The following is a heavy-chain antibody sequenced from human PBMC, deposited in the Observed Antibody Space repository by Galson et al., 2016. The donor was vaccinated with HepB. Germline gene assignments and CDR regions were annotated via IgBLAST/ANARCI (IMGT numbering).Heavy chain of an antibody. J-gene: IGHJ5*02. V-gene: IGHV3-11*06. Sequence: SLRLSCAASGFTFSDYYMTWIRQAPGKGLEWVSYISTTGSYTYYADSVKGRFTISRDNAKNSLYLQMNSLRAEDTAVYYCARGRLRRYDFLTGPPNNWLDPWGQGTLVTVSS. CDR3: ARGRLRRYDFLTGPPNNWLDP. CDR2: ISTTGSYT. CDR1: GFTFSDYY. D-gene: IGHD3-9*01.